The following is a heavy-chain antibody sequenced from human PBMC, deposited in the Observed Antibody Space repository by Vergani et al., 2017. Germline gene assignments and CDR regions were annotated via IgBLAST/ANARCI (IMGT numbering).Heavy chain of an antibody. J-gene: IGHJ4*02. CDR1: GFTFSSYA. Sequence: VQLVESGGGLVQPGGSQRLSCSASGFTFSSYAMHWVRQAPGKGLEYVSAISSNGGSTYYADSVKGRFTISRDNSKNTLYLQMNSLRAEDTAVYYCAKDSEDIVLMVLVDYWGQGTLVTVSS. CDR2: ISSNGGST. V-gene: IGHV3-64*04. CDR3: AKDSEDIVLMVLVDY. D-gene: IGHD2-8*01.